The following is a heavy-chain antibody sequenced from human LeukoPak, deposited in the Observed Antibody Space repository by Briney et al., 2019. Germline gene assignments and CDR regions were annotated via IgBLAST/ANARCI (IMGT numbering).Heavy chain of an antibody. Sequence: ASVKVSCKASGYTFTSYDINWVRQATGQGLEWMGWMNPNSGNTGYAQKFQGRVTMTRTTSISTAYMELSSLRSEDTAVYYCASHRLVATIIRSEYGMDVWGQGTTVTVSS. CDR3: ASHRLVATIIRSEYGMDV. CDR2: MNPNSGNT. J-gene: IGHJ6*02. V-gene: IGHV1-8*01. D-gene: IGHD5-12*01. CDR1: GYTFTSYD.